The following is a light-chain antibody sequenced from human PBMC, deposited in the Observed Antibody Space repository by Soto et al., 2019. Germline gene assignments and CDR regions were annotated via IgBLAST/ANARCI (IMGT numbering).Light chain of an antibody. CDR1: QSLLHSKEYSY. V-gene: IGKV2-28*01. CDR2: LGS. CDR3: MQTLQTPRT. J-gene: IGKJ1*01. Sequence: DIVMTQSPLSLPVTPGAPASISCRSSQSLLHSKEYSYLDWYLQKPGQSPQVLLYLGSNRASGVPGRFSGSGSGTDFTLKIRRGEAEDVGLYYCMQTLQTPRTFGQGTKVEIK.